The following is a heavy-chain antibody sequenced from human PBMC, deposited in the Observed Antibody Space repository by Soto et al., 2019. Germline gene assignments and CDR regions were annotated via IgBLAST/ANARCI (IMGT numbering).Heavy chain of an antibody. Sequence: PGKGLEWVSSISRSSSYIYYADPVKGRFTISRDNAKNSLYLQMNSLRAEDTAVYYCARERFFFQAEDGIRHTVPVSAFLLKRSSDL. J-gene: IGHJ2*01. D-gene: IGHD3-3*01. CDR3: ARERFFFQAEDGIRHTVPVSAFLLKRSSDL. V-gene: IGHV3-21*01. CDR2: ISRSSSYI.